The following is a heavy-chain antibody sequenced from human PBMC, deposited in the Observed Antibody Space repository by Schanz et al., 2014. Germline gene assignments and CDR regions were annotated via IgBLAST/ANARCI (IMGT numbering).Heavy chain of an antibody. CDR3: ARRITGTHHNPYYHGMDV. CDR2: ISGSGETT. J-gene: IGHJ6*02. CDR1: GFRFHDYT. V-gene: IGHV3-23*04. Sequence: VQLVESGGVVVQPGGSLRLSCATSGFRFHDYTMHWVRQAPGKGLEWVSAISGSGETTYYADSVKGRFTISRDNSKNALYLQMNSLRAEDTAVYYCARRITGTHHNPYYHGMDVWGQGTTVTVSS. D-gene: IGHD1-20*01.